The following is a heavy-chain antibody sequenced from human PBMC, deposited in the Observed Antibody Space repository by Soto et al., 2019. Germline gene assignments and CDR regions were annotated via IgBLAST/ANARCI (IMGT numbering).Heavy chain of an antibody. Sequence: SETLSLTCAISGDSVSSNSAAWNWIRQSPSRGLEWLGRTYYRSKWYNDYAVSVKSRITINPDTSKNQFSLQLNSVTPEDTAVYYCARDAVEMATIRGYYYYGMDVWGQGTTVTVSS. CDR2: TYYRSKWYN. CDR3: ARDAVEMATIRGYYYYGMDV. D-gene: IGHD5-12*01. J-gene: IGHJ6*02. V-gene: IGHV6-1*01. CDR1: GDSVSSNSAA.